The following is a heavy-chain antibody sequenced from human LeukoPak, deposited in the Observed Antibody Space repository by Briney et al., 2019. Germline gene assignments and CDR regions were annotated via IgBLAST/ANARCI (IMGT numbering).Heavy chain of an antibody. CDR2: IYYSGST. V-gene: IGHV4-59*01. CDR3: ARSRQLVNDY. D-gene: IGHD6-13*01. Sequence: SETLSLTCAVYDGSFSGYYCSWIRQPPGKGLEWIGYIYYSGSTNYNPSLKSRVTISVDTSKNQFSLKLSSVTAADTAVYYCARSRQLVNDYWGQGTLVTVSS. CDR1: DGSFSGYY. J-gene: IGHJ4*02.